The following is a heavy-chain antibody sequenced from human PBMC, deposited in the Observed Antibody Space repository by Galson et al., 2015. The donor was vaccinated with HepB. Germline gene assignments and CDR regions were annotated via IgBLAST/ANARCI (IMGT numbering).Heavy chain of an antibody. CDR1: GFYINNYA. Sequence: SLRLSCAASGFYINNYAMTWVRQAPGMGLEWVSTISATGGTTYYGDSVKGRFSLYRDTSKNTVFLKMTSLRAEDTAVYFCAKGGSHWYTPLRTFDSWGQGTLVTVSS. V-gene: IGHV3-23*01. D-gene: IGHD6-19*01. J-gene: IGHJ4*02. CDR3: AKGGSHWYTPLRTFDS. CDR2: ISATGGTT.